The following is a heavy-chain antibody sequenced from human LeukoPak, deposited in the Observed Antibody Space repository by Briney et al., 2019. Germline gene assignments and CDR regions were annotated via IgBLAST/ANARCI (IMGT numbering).Heavy chain of an antibody. CDR3: ARGRISIAARQGVYYYYMDV. V-gene: IGHV1-24*01. J-gene: IGHJ6*03. CDR2: FDPEDGET. D-gene: IGHD6-6*01. CDR1: GYTFTSYY. Sequence: ASVKVSCKASGYTFTSYYMHWVRQAPGKGLEWMGGFDPEDGETIYAQKFQGRVTMTEDTSTDTAYMELSSLRSEDTAVYYCARGRISIAARQGVYYYYMDVWGKGTTVTVSS.